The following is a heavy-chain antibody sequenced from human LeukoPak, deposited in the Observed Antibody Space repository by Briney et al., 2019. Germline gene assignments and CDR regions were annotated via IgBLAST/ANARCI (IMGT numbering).Heavy chain of an antibody. CDR1: GSGFTFSSYA. CDR2: ISGSSHNT. Sequence: GGSLRLSCAASGSGFTFSSYAMNWVRQAPGKGLEWVSSISGSSHNTYYAESATGRFTISRDNSKNTLYLQMNSLRAEDTAVYYCAKLYYDFWSGYPYYFDYWGQGALVTVSS. J-gene: IGHJ4*02. V-gene: IGHV3-23*01. CDR3: AKLYYDFWSGYPYYFDY. D-gene: IGHD3-3*01.